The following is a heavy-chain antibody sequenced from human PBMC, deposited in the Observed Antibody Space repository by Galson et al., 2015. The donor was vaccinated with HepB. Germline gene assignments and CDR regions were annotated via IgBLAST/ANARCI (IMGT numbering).Heavy chain of an antibody. CDR1: GYTFIDYY. CDR3: ATRWSGRGTYFDY. V-gene: IGHV1-69-2*01. Sequence: VKVSCKVSGYTFIDYYMHWVQQAPGKGLEWVGLVDPEDDDTTYAEKFQGRVTITADTSTDTAYLELSRLRSEDTAVFYCATRWSGRGTYFDYWGQGTLVTVSS. CDR2: VDPEDDDT. J-gene: IGHJ4*02. D-gene: IGHD3-16*01.